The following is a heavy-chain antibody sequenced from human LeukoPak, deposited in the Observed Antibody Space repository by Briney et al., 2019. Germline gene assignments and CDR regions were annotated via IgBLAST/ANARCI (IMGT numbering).Heavy chain of an antibody. CDR1: GDSISTTAYY. V-gene: IGHV4-39*01. Sequence: SETLSLTCSVSGDSISTTAYYWAWIRQPPGKGLEWIGNIYYSGNTFHSPSLRSRVTISVDTSKNQFSLKLTSVTATDTAVYYCSRLQYTYGSEFDHWGQGTLVTVSS. CDR2: IYYSGNT. J-gene: IGHJ4*02. CDR3: SRLQYTYGSEFDH. D-gene: IGHD5-18*01.